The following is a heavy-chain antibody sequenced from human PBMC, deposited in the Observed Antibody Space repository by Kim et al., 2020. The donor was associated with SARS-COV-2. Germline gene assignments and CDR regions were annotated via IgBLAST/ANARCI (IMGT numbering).Heavy chain of an antibody. CDR2: ISSSGSTI. V-gene: IGHV3-48*03. CDR1: GFTFSSYE. Sequence: GGSLRLSCAASGFTFSSYEMNWVRQAPGKGLEWVSYISSSGSTIYYADSVKGRFTISRDNAKNSLYLQMNSLRAEDTAVYYCARDRPYSGYDHDAFDIWGQGTMVTVSS. CDR3: ARDRPYSGYDHDAFDI. J-gene: IGHJ3*02. D-gene: IGHD5-12*01.